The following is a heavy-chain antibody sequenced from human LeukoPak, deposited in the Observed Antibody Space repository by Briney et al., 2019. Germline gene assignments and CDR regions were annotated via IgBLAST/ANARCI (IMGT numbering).Heavy chain of an antibody. D-gene: IGHD2-2*01. CDR3: ARALRYCSTTSCQYYFDY. V-gene: IGHV4-59*08. CDR1: GGSIRNYY. CDR2: IYYSGST. Sequence: SETLSLTCTVAGGSIRNYYWSWIRQPPGKGLEWIGYIYYSGSTNYNPSLKSRVTISVDTSKNQFSLKLSSVTAADTAVYYCARALRYCSTTSCQYYFDYWGQGTLVTVSS. J-gene: IGHJ4*02.